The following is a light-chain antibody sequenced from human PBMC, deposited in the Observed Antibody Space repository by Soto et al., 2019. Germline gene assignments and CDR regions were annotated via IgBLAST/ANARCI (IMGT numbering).Light chain of an antibody. J-gene: IGKJ5*01. Sequence: EIVLTQSPATLSLSPWERATLSCRASQSVRRNLAWYQHKPGQAPTLLIYDASTRATGIPARFSGSGSGTDFTLTVSSLQSEDLAVYYCQQYNNWPITFGQGTRLEIK. V-gene: IGKV3-15*01. CDR3: QQYNNWPIT. CDR1: QSVRRN. CDR2: DAS.